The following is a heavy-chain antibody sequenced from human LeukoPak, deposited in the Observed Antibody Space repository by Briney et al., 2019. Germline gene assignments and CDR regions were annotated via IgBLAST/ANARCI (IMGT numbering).Heavy chain of an antibody. CDR1: GFSFSRYA. D-gene: IGHD3-9*01. Sequence: GGSLRLSCSASGFSFSRYAMHWVRQAPGKGLEYVSGISSNGGSTHYADSVKGRFTISRDNSKNTLYLQMSSLRAEDTAVYYCVKDGCDILSFFDYWGQGTLVTVSS. J-gene: IGHJ4*02. V-gene: IGHV3-64D*06. CDR3: VKDGCDILSFFDY. CDR2: ISSNGGST.